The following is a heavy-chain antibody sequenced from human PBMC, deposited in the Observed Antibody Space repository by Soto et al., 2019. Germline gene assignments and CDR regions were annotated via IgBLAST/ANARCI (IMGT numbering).Heavy chain of an antibody. CDR3: GTRGP. V-gene: IGHV3-53*01. Sequence: EVQLVESGGGLIQPGGSLRLSCSASGFTVSSDFMTWVRQAPGKGLEWVSMIHSGDRTFYADSVNGRFTISRDTSENTLSLQMSSLSVEDTAVYYCGTRGPWGQGTLVTVSS. J-gene: IGHJ4*02. CDR1: GFTVSSDF. CDR2: IHSGDRT.